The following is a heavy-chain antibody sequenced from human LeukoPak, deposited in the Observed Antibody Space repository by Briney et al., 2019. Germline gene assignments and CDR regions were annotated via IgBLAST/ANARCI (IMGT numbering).Heavy chain of an antibody. CDR1: GFTFSSYW. CDR3: ARDYSASGAHDY. Sequence: GGSLRLSCAASGFTFSSYWMNWVRQAPGKGLAGVANIKQDGSDKYYVDSVKGRFTISRDNAKNSLYLQMNSLRAEDTAVYYCARDYSASGAHDYWGQGTLVTVSS. CDR2: IKQDGSDK. J-gene: IGHJ4*02. D-gene: IGHD3-10*01. V-gene: IGHV3-7*01.